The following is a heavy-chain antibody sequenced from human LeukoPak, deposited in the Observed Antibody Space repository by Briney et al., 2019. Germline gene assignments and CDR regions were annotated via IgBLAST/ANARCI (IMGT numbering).Heavy chain of an antibody. CDR2: IDPSDSYT. V-gene: IGHV5-10-1*01. CDR3: ARHYYGSGSEGY. J-gene: IGHJ4*02. CDR1: GYSFTSYW. Sequence: GVSLKISCKGSGYSFTSYWISWARQMPGKGLEWMGRIDPSDSYTNYSPSFQGHVTISADKSISTAYLQWSSLKASDTAMYYCARHYYGSGSEGYWGQGTLVTVSS. D-gene: IGHD3-10*01.